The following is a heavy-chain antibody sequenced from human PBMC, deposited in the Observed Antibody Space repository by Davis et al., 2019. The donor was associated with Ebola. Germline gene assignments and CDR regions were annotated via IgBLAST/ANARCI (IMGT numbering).Heavy chain of an antibody. D-gene: IGHD5-12*01. Sequence: PSETLSLTCTVSGGSISSHYWGWIRQPPGKGLEWIGIIQHSGTTFYNPSLRSRVTISVDTSKNQLSLKLSSVTAADTAVYYCARLGIVATFWGQGTLVTVSS. J-gene: IGHJ4*02. V-gene: IGHV4-38-2*02. CDR2: IQHSGTT. CDR3: ARLGIVATF. CDR1: GGSISSHY.